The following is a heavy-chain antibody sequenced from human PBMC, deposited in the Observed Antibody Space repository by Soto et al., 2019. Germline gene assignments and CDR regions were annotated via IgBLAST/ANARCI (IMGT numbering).Heavy chain of an antibody. V-gene: IGHV3-30*03. CDR1: GFTFSSYG. D-gene: IGHD6-13*01. J-gene: IGHJ6*02. Sequence: GGSLRLSCAASGFTFSSYGMHWVRQAPGKGLEWVAVISYDGSNKYYADSVKGRFTISRDNSKNTLYLQMNSLRAEDTAVYYCAIGGSSWYYYYGMDVWGQGTTVTVSS. CDR3: AIGGSSWYYYYGMDV. CDR2: ISYDGSNK.